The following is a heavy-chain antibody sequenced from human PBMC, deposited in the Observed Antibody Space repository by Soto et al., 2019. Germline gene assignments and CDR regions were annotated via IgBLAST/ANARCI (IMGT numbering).Heavy chain of an antibody. D-gene: IGHD3-10*01. CDR1: GGSISSSSYY. CDR2: IYHSGST. J-gene: IGHJ4*02. CDR3: AREMGVSIDY. V-gene: IGHV4-39*01. Sequence: QLQLQESGPGLVKPSETLSLTCTVSGGSISSSSYYWGWIRQPPGKGLEWIGTIYHSGSTYYKPAPKSRVTISVDTSKDQFSLTLNSVTAADTAIYYCAREMGVSIDYWGQGTLVTVSS.